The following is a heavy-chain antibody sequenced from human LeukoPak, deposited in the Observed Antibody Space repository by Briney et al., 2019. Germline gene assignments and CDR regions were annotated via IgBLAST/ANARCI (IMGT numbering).Heavy chain of an antibody. CDR2: IKQDGSAT. J-gene: IGHJ6*02. V-gene: IGHV3-7*01. CDR3: ARERGVVVPAASMDV. Sequence: GGSLRLSCAAAGFTFSSYWMSWVRQAPGKGREWVANIKQDGSATYYVDTVKGRLPISRDNAKTSLYLQMNSLRAEDTAVYYCARERGVVVPAASMDVWGQGTTVTVSS. D-gene: IGHD2-2*01. CDR1: GFTFSSYW.